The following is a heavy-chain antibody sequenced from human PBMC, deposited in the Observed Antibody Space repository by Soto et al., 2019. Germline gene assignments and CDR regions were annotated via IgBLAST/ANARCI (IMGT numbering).Heavy chain of an antibody. Sequence: QVQLVQSGAEVKKPGASVKVSCKASGYTFTSYAMHSVRQAPGQRLEWMGWINAGNGNTKYSQKFQGRVTITRDTSASTAYMELSSLRSEDTAVYYCARNLAGGGSYFDYWGQGTLVTVSS. CDR1: GYTFTSYA. D-gene: IGHD3-16*01. V-gene: IGHV1-3*01. J-gene: IGHJ4*02. CDR2: INAGNGNT. CDR3: ARNLAGGGSYFDY.